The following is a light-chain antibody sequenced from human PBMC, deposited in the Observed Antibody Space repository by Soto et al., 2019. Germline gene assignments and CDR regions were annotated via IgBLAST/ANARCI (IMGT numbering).Light chain of an antibody. V-gene: IGLV1-40*01. Sequence: QAVVTQPPSVSGAPGQRVTISCTGSSSNIGAGYDVHWYQQLPGTAPKLLIYDNSNRPSGVPDRFSGSKSGTSASLAITGLQVEDEADYYCQSYDSSLSIVIFGGGTKLTVL. CDR1: SSNIGAGYD. CDR3: QSYDSSLSIVI. J-gene: IGLJ2*01. CDR2: DNS.